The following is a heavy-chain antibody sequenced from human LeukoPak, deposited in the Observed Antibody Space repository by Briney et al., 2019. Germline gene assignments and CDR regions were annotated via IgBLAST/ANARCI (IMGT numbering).Heavy chain of an antibody. CDR3: ARGSITGTYFDY. Sequence: GGSLRLSCAASGFTVSSNYMSWVRQAPGKGLEWISVIYSGGSTYYADSVKGRFTISRDNSKNTLYLQMNSLRAEDTAVYYCARGSITGTYFDYWGQGTLVTVSS. CDR2: IYSGGST. D-gene: IGHD1/OR15-1a*01. V-gene: IGHV3-66*02. J-gene: IGHJ4*02. CDR1: GFTVSSNY.